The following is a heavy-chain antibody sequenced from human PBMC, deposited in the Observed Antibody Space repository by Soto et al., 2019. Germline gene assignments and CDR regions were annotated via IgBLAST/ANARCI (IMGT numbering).Heavy chain of an antibody. D-gene: IGHD6-19*01. V-gene: IGHV3-23*04. J-gene: IGHJ6*02. CDR2: ISGRGDDT. CDR3: AKVDRYSSGWSSYAPEYYYYSMDV. CDR1: GFTFSIYA. Sequence: EVQFVESGGGLVQPGGSLRLSCAASGFTFSIYALSWVRQTPGKGLEWVSAISGRGDDTYYTDSVKGRFTISRDNSKNTLYLQMSSLRAEDTAIYYCAKVDRYSSGWSSYAPEYYYYSMDVWGQGTTVTVSS.